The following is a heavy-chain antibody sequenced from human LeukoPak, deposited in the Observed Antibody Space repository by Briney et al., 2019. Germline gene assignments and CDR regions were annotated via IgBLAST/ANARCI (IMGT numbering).Heavy chain of an antibody. CDR3: AKDSGYYFDY. V-gene: IGHV3-9*01. CDR1: GFTFDYYA. CDR2: ISWNSGSI. Sequence: PGGSLSLSCAASGFTFDYYAMHWVRQAPGKGLEWVSAISWNSGSIDYADSVKGRFTISRDNAKNSLYLQMNSLRAEDTALYYCAKDSGYYFDYWGQGTLVTVSS. J-gene: IGHJ4*02.